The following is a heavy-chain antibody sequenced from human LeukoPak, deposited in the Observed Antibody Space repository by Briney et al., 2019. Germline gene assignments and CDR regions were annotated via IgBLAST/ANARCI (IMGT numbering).Heavy chain of an antibody. CDR1: GGSLNSPNYY. Sequence: ETLSLTCIVSGGSLNSPNYYWGWIRQPPGKGLEWVSAISGSGGSTYYADSVKGRFTISRDNSKNTLYLQMNSLRAEDTAVYYCAKVQAAAADDAFDIWGQGTMVTVSS. CDR3: AKVQAAAADDAFDI. J-gene: IGHJ3*02. V-gene: IGHV3-23*01. D-gene: IGHD6-13*01. CDR2: ISGSGGST.